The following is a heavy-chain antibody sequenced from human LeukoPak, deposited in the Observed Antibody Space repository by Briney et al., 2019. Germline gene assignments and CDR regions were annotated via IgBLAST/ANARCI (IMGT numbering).Heavy chain of an antibody. CDR1: GGSISSYY. D-gene: IGHD6-13*01. CDR3: ARIAAAGTDWFDP. Sequence: SETLSLTCTVSGGSISSYYWSWIRQPPGKGLEWIGYIYYSGSTNYNPSLKSRVTISVDTSKNQFSLKLSSVTAADTAVYYCARIAAAGTDWFDPWVQGTLVTVSS. J-gene: IGHJ5*02. V-gene: IGHV4-59*01. CDR2: IYYSGST.